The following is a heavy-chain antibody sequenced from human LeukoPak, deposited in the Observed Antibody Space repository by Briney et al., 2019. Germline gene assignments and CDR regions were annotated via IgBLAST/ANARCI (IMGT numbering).Heavy chain of an antibody. J-gene: IGHJ4*02. CDR1: GFTFSSYS. V-gene: IGHV3-48*01. D-gene: IGHD3-22*01. CDR3: ARVNVVEDEAMIVVVINGPFDY. Sequence: PGGSLRLSCAASGFTFSSYSMNWVRQAPGKGLEWVSYISSSSSTICYADSVKGRFTISRDNAKNSLYLQMNSLRAEDTAVYYCARVNVVEDEAMIVVVINGPFDYWGQGTLVTVSS. CDR2: ISSSSSTI.